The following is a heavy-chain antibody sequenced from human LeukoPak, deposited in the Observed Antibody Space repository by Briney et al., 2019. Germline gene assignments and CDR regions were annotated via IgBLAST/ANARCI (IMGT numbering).Heavy chain of an antibody. CDR2: INHSGST. CDR3: ARAGWAREYGLFDY. J-gene: IGHJ4*02. Sequence: SETLSLTCTVSGGSISSGDYYWSWIRQPPGKGLEWIGEINHSGSTNYNPSLKSRVTISVDTSKNQFSLKLSSVTAADTAVYYCARAGWAREYGLFDYWGQGTLVTVSS. CDR1: GGSISSGDYY. V-gene: IGHV4-39*07. D-gene: IGHD1-26*01.